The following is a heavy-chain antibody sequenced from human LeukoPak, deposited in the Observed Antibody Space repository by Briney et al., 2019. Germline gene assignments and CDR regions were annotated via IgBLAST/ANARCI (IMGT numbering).Heavy chain of an antibody. D-gene: IGHD6-6*01. J-gene: IGHJ3*02. CDR1: GASISSYY. V-gene: IGHV4-4*07. Sequence: SETLSLTCTVSGASISSYYWSWIRQPAGMGLEWIGRIYSSGTTNDNPSLKSRVTMSVDTSKNQFSLKLRSVTATDTAVYYCARHFLAARGAFDIWGQGTMVTVSS. CDR3: ARHFLAARGAFDI. CDR2: IYSSGTT.